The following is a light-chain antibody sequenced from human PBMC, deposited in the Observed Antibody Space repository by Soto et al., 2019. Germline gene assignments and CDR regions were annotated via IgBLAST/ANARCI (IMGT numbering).Light chain of an antibody. CDR1: QSVASSY. CDR3: QQYVGSAPLT. J-gene: IGKJ4*01. CDR2: GAS. V-gene: IGKV3-20*01. Sequence: EIVWTQSPGTLSLSPGERATLSCGAGQSVASSYLGWYQQKPGQAPRLLIYGASNRATGIPDRFSGSGSGTDFTLTISRLEPEDFAVYYCQQYVGSAPLTFGGGTKVDIK.